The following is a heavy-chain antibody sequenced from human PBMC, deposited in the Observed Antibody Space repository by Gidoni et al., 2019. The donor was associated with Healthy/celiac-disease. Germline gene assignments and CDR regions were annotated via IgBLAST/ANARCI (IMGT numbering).Heavy chain of an antibody. CDR3: ARVLYGKDYYYYYMDV. CDR2: IYYSGST. J-gene: IGHJ6*03. V-gene: IGHV4-30-4*01. D-gene: IGHD2-8*01. CDR1: GGSISSGGYY. Sequence: QVQLQESGPGLVKPSQTLSLTCAVSGGSISSGGYYWSWIRQPPGKGLEWIGYIYYSGSTYYNPSLKSRVTISVDTSKNQFSLKLSSVTAADTAVYYCARVLYGKDYYYYYMDVWGKGTTVTVSS.